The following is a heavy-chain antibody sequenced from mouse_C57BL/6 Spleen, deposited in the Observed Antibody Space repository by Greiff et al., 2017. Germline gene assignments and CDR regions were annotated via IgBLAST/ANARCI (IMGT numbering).Heavy chain of an antibody. V-gene: IGHV5-12*01. CDR2: ISNGGGST. J-gene: IGHJ1*03. Sequence: EVKVEESGGGLVQPGGSLKLSCAASGFTFSDYYMYWVRQTPEKRLEWVAYISNGGGSTYYPDTVKGRFTISRDNAKNTLYLQMSRLKSEDTAMYYCARPNSNYGYFDVWGTGTTVTVSS. D-gene: IGHD2-5*01. CDR3: ARPNSNYGYFDV. CDR1: GFTFSDYY.